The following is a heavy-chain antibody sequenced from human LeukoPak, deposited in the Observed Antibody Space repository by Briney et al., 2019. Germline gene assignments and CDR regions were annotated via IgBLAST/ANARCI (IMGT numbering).Heavy chain of an antibody. Sequence: GGSVTVSCTASGYTFTGYYMHWVRQAPGQGLEWVGWINPNSGGTNYAQSLQGRVTMTRDTAINTAYMELSRLRPDATAVYYCAHKRPYGARSPWGWFDPWGQGTLVTVSS. J-gene: IGHJ5*02. CDR2: INPNSGGT. V-gene: IGHV1-2*02. CDR1: GYTFTGYY. D-gene: IGHD3-10*01. CDR3: AHKRPYGARSPWGWFDP.